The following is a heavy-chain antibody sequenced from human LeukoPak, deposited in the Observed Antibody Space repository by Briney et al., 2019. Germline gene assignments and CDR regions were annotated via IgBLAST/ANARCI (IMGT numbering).Heavy chain of an antibody. CDR2: IIPIFGTA. D-gene: IGHD5-24*01. J-gene: IGHJ4*02. Sequence: GALVKVSCKASGGTFSSYAISWVRQAPGQGLEWMGGIIPIFGTANYAQKFQGRVTITADESTSTAYMGLSSLRSEDTAVYYCARTSREMTTSTGYFDYWGQGTLVTVSS. CDR1: GGTFSSYA. CDR3: ARTSREMTTSTGYFDY. V-gene: IGHV1-69*01.